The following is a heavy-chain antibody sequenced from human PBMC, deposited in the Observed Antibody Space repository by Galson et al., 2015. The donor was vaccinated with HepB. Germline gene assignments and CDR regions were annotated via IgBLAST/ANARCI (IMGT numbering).Heavy chain of an antibody. Sequence: SVKVSCKASGGTFSSYAISWVRQAPGQGLEWMGGIIPIFGTANYAQKFQGRVTITADKSTSTAYMELSSLRSEDTAVYYCARERITMVRGGPPDAFDIWGQGTMVTVSS. V-gene: IGHV1-69*06. CDR2: IIPIFGTA. J-gene: IGHJ3*02. D-gene: IGHD3-10*01. CDR3: ARERITMVRGGPPDAFDI. CDR1: GGTFSSYA.